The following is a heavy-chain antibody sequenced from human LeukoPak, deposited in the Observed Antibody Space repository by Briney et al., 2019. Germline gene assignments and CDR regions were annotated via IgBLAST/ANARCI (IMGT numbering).Heavy chain of an antibody. CDR2: IGTAGDT. D-gene: IGHD1-26*01. CDR1: GFTFTSYD. J-gene: IGHJ6*02. Sequence: GGSLRLSCAASGFTFTSYDMHWVRQATGKGLEWVSSIGTAGDTYYTDSMKGRFTISRENAKNSLYLQMNSLRAGDTAVYYCARGQKWELLGVTYYYYGMDVWGQGTTVTVSS. CDR3: ARGQKWELLGVTYYYYGMDV. V-gene: IGHV3-13*01.